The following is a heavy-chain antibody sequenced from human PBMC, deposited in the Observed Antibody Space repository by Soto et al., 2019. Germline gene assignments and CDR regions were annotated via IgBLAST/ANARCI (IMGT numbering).Heavy chain of an antibody. V-gene: IGHV1-46*01. CDR2: INPSGGST. D-gene: IGHD3-22*01. CDR1: GYTFTSYY. Sequence: ASVQVSCKASGYTFTSYYMHWLRESAGQGLEWMGIINPSGGSTSYAQKFQGRVTMTRDTSTSTVYMELSSLRSEDTAVYYCARAFEDSSGYYYGAFDIWGQGTMVTVS. CDR3: ARAFEDSSGYYYGAFDI. J-gene: IGHJ3*02.